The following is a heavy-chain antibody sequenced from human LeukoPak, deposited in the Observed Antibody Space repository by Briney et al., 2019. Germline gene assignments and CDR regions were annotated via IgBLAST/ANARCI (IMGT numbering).Heavy chain of an antibody. Sequence: SETLSLTCSVSGGSIRSSTYYWSWIRQPPGKGLEWIGEINHSGSTNYNPSLKSRVTISVDTSKNQFSLKLSSVTAADTAVYYCAEYYYDSSGYYTDYWGQGTLVTVSS. CDR2: INHSGST. V-gene: IGHV4-39*07. D-gene: IGHD3-22*01. J-gene: IGHJ4*02. CDR3: AEYYYDSSGYYTDY. CDR1: GGSIRSSTYY.